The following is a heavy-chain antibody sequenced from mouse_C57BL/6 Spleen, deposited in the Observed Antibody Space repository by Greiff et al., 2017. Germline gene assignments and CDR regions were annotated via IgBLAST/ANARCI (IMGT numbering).Heavy chain of an antibody. CDR2: IYPGSGNT. V-gene: IGHV1-76*01. CDR1: GYTFTDYY. CDR3: ARSNWDVGYFDY. J-gene: IGHJ2*01. D-gene: IGHD4-1*01. Sequence: VQLQQSGAELVRPGASVKLSCKASGYTFTDYYINWVKQRPGQGLEWIARIYPGSGNTYYNEKFKGKATLTAEKSSSTAYMQLSSLTSEDSAVYFCARSNWDVGYFDYWGQGTTLTVSS.